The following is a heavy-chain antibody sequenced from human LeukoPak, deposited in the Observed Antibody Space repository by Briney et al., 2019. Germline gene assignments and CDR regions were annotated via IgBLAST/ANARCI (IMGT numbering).Heavy chain of an antibody. V-gene: IGHV3-23*01. J-gene: IGHJ4*02. Sequence: GGSLRLSCAASGFTFSSYAMSWVRQAPGKGLEWVSAISGSGGSTYYADSVKGRFTISRDNSKNTLYLQMNSLRAEDTAVYYCARDPTFVRGGLDYWGQGTLVTVSS. D-gene: IGHD2/OR15-2a*01. CDR2: ISGSGGST. CDR1: GFTFSSYA. CDR3: ARDPTFVRGGLDY.